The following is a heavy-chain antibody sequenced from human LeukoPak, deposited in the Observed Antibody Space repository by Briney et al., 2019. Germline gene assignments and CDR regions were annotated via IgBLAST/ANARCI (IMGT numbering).Heavy chain of an antibody. CDR1: GFTFSSYW. Sequence: PGGSLRLSCAASGFTFSSYWMSWVRQAPGKGLEGVANIKQDGSEKYYVDSVKGRFTISRDNAKNSLYLQMNSLRAEDTAVYYCARYSTRDDDGSGSYDYWGQGTLVTVSS. J-gene: IGHJ4*02. CDR2: IKQDGSEK. CDR3: ARYSTRDDDGSGSYDY. D-gene: IGHD3-10*01. V-gene: IGHV3-7*03.